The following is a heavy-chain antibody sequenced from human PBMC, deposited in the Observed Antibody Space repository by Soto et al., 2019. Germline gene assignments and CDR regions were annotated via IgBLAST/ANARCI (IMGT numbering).Heavy chain of an antibody. J-gene: IGHJ6*03. D-gene: IGHD2-2*01. Sequence: GGSLRLSCAASGFTFSSYWMHWVRQAPGKGLVWVSRINSDGSSTSYADSVKGRFTISRDNAKNTLYLQMNSLRAEDTAVYYCAKGSPYCSRTSCYRYYYYYMDVWGRGITVTVSS. CDR2: INSDGSST. V-gene: IGHV3-74*01. CDR1: GFTFSSYW. CDR3: AKGSPYCSRTSCYRYYYYYMDV.